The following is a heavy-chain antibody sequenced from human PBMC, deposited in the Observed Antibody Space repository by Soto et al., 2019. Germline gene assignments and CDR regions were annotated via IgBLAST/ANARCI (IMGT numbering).Heavy chain of an antibody. D-gene: IGHD3-3*01. Sequence: SETLSLTCTVSGGSISSYYWSWIRQPPGKGLEWIGYIYYSGSTNYNPSLKSRVTISVDTSKNQFSLKLSSVTAADTAVYYCARGFGPPTYYDFWSGPPYYGMDVWGQGTTVTVSS. CDR1: GGSISSYY. CDR3: ARGFGPPTYYDFWSGPPYYGMDV. CDR2: IYYSGST. J-gene: IGHJ6*02. V-gene: IGHV4-59*01.